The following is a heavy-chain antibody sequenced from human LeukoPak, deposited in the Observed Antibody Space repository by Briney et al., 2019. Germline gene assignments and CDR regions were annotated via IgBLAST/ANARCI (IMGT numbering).Heavy chain of an antibody. J-gene: IGHJ5*02. D-gene: IGHD2-15*01. CDR1: GGSISSGGYS. CDR2: IYHSGST. Sequence: PSQTLSLTCAVSGGSISSGGYSWSWIRQPPGKGLEWIGYIYHSGSTYYNPSLKSRVTISVDRSKNQFSLKLSSVTAADTAVYYCARGYCSGGSCHTHGWDWFDPWGQGTLVTVSS. CDR3: ARGYCSGGSCHTHGWDWFDP. V-gene: IGHV4-30-2*01.